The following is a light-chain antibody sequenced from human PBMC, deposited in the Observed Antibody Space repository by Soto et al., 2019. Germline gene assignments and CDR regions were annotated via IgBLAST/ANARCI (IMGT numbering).Light chain of an antibody. J-gene: IGKJ3*01. CDR2: DAS. Sequence: EIVLTQSPATLSLSPGERATLSCRASQSVSSYLAWYQQKPGQAPRLLIYDASHTATGIPARFSGSGSGTDFTLTISILEPEDFAVYYCQQRSYWPSSFTFGPGTKVDI. CDR3: QQRSYWPSSFT. V-gene: IGKV3-11*01. CDR1: QSVSSY.